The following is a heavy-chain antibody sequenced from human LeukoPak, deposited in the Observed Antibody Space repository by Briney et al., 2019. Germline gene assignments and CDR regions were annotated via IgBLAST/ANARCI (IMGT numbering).Heavy chain of an antibody. CDR1: GFTFSSYG. J-gene: IGHJ4*02. CDR2: IWYDGSNK. CDR3: AISSTVTTLFDY. V-gene: IGHV3-33*01. Sequence: PGRSLRLSCAASGFTFSSYGMHWVRQAPGKGLEWVAVIWYDGSNKYYADSVKGRFTISRDNSKNTLYLRMNSLRAEDTAVYYCAISSTVTTLFDYWGQGTLVTVSS. D-gene: IGHD4-17*01.